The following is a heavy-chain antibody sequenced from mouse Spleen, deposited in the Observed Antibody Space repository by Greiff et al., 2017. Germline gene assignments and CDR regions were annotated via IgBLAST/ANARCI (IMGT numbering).Heavy chain of an antibody. CDR3: ARHEEGGSQYYYAMDY. CDR1: GYTFTEYI. Sequence: QVQLQQSGAELVKPGASVKLSCKASGYTFTEYIIHWVKQRSGQGLEWIGWFYPGSGSIKYNEKFKDKATLTADKSSSTVYMELSRLTSEDSAVYFCARHEEGGSQYYYAMDYWGQGTSVTVSS. CDR2: FYPGSGSI. V-gene: IGHV1-62-2*01. D-gene: IGHD1-1*02. J-gene: IGHJ4*01.